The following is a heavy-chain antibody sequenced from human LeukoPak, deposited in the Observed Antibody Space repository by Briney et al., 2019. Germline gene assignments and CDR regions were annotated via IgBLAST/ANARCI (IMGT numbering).Heavy chain of an antibody. Sequence: GGSLRLSCAASGFTFSSYDIHWVRQGPGKGLEWVAVVWYDGTNKYYADSVKGRFTISRDNSKNTMYLQMNSLRVEDTAVYYCARSVVPAAISPLDYWGQGTLVTVSS. CDR1: GFTFSSYD. CDR3: ARSVVPAAISPLDY. CDR2: VWYDGTNK. D-gene: IGHD2-2*01. V-gene: IGHV3-33*01. J-gene: IGHJ4*02.